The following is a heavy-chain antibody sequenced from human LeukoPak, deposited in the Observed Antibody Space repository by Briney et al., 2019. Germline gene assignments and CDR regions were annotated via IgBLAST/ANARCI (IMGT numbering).Heavy chain of an antibody. CDR3: ARRVQPERRLGNAFDI. CDR1: GYTFTGYY. J-gene: IGHJ3*02. D-gene: IGHD1-1*01. Sequence: ASVKVSCKASGYTFTGYYMHWVRQAPGQGLEWMGRINPNSGGTNYAQKFQGRVTMTRDTSISTAYMELSRLRSDDTAVYYCARRVQPERRLGNAFDIWGQGTMVTVSS. V-gene: IGHV1-2*06. CDR2: INPNSGGT.